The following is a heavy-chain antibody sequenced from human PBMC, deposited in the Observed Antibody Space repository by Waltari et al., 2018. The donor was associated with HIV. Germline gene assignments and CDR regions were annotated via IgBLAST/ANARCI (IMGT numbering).Heavy chain of an antibody. V-gene: IGHV3-53*01. CDR1: NFSISAKH. J-gene: IGHJ5*02. D-gene: IGHD3-22*01. Sequence: EVLLAESGGGFIQPGGSLGLSCTASNFSISAKHVTWIRQAPGGSLEWVAVIYPDDTTHYADSVSGRFTISRAKSRTKVFLLMNSLFVDDTATYFCATGVRYYGPWGQGTRVTVSS. CDR3: ATGVRYYGP. CDR2: IYPDDTT.